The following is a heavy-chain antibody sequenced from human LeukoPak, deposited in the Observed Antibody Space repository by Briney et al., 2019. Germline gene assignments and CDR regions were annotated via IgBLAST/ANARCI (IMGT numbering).Heavy chain of an antibody. CDR2: IYYSGST. Sequence: SETLSLTCTVSGGSISRSTYYWAWIRQPPGKGLEWIGSIYYSGSTNYSPSLKSRFTISVDTSKNQFSLKLSSVTAADTAVYYCARVYYSNQAYYYYYYMDVWGKGTTVTVSS. CDR1: GGSISRSTYY. V-gene: IGHV4-39*07. CDR3: ARVYYSNQAYYYYYYMDV. J-gene: IGHJ6*03. D-gene: IGHD4-11*01.